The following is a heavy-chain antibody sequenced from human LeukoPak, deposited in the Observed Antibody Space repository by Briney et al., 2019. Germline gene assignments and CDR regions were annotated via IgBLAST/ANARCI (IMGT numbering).Heavy chain of an antibody. D-gene: IGHD4-23*01. CDR2: ISSSSSYI. Sequence: GGSLRLSCAASGFTFSSYSMNWVGRAPGKGLEGVSSISSSSSYIYYADSVKGRFTISRDNAKNSLYLQMNSLRAEDTAVYYCARGGGSYYFDYWGQGTLVTVSS. V-gene: IGHV3-21*01. CDR3: ARGGGSYYFDY. J-gene: IGHJ4*02. CDR1: GFTFSSYS.